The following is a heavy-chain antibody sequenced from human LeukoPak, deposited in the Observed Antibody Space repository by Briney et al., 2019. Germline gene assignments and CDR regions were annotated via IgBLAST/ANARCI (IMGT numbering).Heavy chain of an antibody. CDR3: AREDGDYFDY. D-gene: IGHD4-17*01. J-gene: IGHJ4*02. Sequence: SVKGRFTISRDNAKNSMFLQTNSLRAEDTAVYYCAREDGDYFDYWGQGTLVTVSS. V-gene: IGHV3-11*04.